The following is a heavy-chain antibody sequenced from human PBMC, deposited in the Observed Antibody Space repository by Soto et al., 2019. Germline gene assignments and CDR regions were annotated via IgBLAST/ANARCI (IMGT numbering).Heavy chain of an antibody. D-gene: IGHD3-16*01. V-gene: IGHV1-18*01. CDR3: ARDSIIVPYDYVWGKGYYYYGMDV. CDR2: ISAYNGNT. Sequence: ASVKVSCKASGYTFTSYGIIWVRQAPGQGLEWMGWISAYNGNTNYAQKLQGRVTMTTDTSTSTAYMELRSLRSDDTAVYYCARDSIIVPYDYVWGKGYYYYGMDVWGQGTTVTVSS. J-gene: IGHJ6*02. CDR1: GYTFTSYG.